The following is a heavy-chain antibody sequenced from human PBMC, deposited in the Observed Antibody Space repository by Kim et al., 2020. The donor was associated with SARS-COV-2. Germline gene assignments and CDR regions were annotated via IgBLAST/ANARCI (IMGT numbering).Heavy chain of an antibody. CDR1: GYTFTSYW. CDR2: IDPSDSYT. CDR3: ARHFRDSDGFDF. D-gene: IGHD3-22*01. V-gene: IGHV5-10-1*01. Sequence: GESLKISCKGSGYTFTSYWISWVRQMPGKGLEWMGKIDPSDSYTNYSPSFQGHVTISADKSINTAYLQWSGLKASDTAMYYCARHFRDSDGFDFWGQGTLVTVSS. J-gene: IGHJ4*02.